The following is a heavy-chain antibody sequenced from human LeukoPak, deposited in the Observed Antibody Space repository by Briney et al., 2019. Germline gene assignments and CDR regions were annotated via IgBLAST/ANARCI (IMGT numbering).Heavy chain of an antibody. Sequence: GESLKISCKGSGYSFTSCWIGWVRQMPGKGLEWMGIIYPGDSDTRYSPSFQGQVTISADKSISTAYLQWSSLKASDTAMYYCARTADYYGSGSYYALGYWGQGTLVTVSS. J-gene: IGHJ4*02. CDR3: ARTADYYGSGSYYALGY. CDR2: IYPGDSDT. V-gene: IGHV5-51*01. D-gene: IGHD3-10*01. CDR1: GYSFTSCW.